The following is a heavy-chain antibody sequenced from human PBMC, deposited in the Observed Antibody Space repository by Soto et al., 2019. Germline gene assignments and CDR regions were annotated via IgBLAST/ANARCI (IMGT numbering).Heavy chain of an antibody. V-gene: IGHV3-74*01. J-gene: IGHJ3*02. CDR2: INSDGSST. CDR3: ASWTFWSGYYGRRVAFDI. Sequence: EVQLVESGGGLVQPGRSLRLSCAASGFTFSSYWMHWVRQAPGKGLVWVSRINSDGSSTSYADSVKGRFPISRDNAKNKLYLQITSVRAEDTAVYYCASWTFWSGYYGRRVAFDIWGQGTMVTVSS. CDR1: GFTFSSYW. D-gene: IGHD3-3*01.